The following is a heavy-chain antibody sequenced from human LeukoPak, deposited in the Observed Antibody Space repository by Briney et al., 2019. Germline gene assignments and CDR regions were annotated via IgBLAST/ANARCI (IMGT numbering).Heavy chain of an antibody. CDR1: GFTSDDYA. CDR3: AKDMEYSYAKGGAFDI. CDR2: ISWNSGSI. V-gene: IGHV3-9*02. D-gene: IGHD5-18*01. J-gene: IGHJ3*02. Sequence: PGGSLRLSCAASGFTSDDYAMHWVRQAPGKGLEWVSGISWNSGSIGYADSVKGRFTISRDNAKNSLYLQMNSLRAEDTALYYCAKDMEYSYAKGGAFDIWGQGTMVTVCS.